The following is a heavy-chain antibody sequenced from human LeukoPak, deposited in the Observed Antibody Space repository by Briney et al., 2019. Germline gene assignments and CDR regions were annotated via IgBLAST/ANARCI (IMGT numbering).Heavy chain of an antibody. V-gene: IGHV4-38-2*02. CDR1: GYSICSAYY. Sequence: SETLSLTCTVSGYSICSAYYWVWIRQPPGKGLEWIGTIYHSGTTYYNPSLKSRVAISVDTSKNQFSLKLSSVTAADTAIYYCARAYCGGDCYNSRGWFDPWGQGTLVTVSS. J-gene: IGHJ5*02. D-gene: IGHD2-21*02. CDR3: ARAYCGGDCYNSRGWFDP. CDR2: IYHSGTT.